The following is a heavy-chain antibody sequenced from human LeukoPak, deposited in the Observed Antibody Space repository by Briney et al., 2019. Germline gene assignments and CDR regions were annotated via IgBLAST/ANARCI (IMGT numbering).Heavy chain of an antibody. V-gene: IGHV1-2*02. Sequence: ASVKVSCKASGYTFTGYYMHWVRQAPGQGLEWMGWINPNSGGTNYAQKFQGRVTMTRDTSISTAYMELSRLRSDDTAVYYCARDDSVVQLGTFDCWGQGTLVTVSS. D-gene: IGHD1-1*01. CDR2: INPNSGGT. J-gene: IGHJ5*01. CDR3: ARDDSVVQLGTFDC. CDR1: GYTFTGYY.